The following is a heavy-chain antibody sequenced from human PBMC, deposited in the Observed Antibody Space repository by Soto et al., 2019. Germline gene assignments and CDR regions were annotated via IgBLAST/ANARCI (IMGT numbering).Heavy chain of an antibody. CDR3: AQDTHWGLGY. Sequence: QVQLQESGPGLVEPSGTLSLTCTVSGDSISSDYYWSWVRQPPGKRLEWIGEIYHTGTTNYNPSLKSRVSISRDRSKNQFSLELNSVTAADTAVYYCAQDTHWGLGYWGQGTLVTVSS. J-gene: IGHJ4*02. CDR2: IYHTGTT. V-gene: IGHV4-4*02. D-gene: IGHD7-27*01. CDR1: GDSISSDYY.